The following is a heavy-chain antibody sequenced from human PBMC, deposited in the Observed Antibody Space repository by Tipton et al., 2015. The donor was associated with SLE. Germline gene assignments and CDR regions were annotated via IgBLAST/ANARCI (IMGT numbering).Heavy chain of an antibody. CDR3: ARDYPSIMITFGGVIANSHFDY. J-gene: IGHJ4*02. CDR2: ISSSSSYI. V-gene: IGHV3-21*01. D-gene: IGHD3-16*02. Sequence: SLRLSCAASGFTFSSYSMNWVRQAPGKGLEWVSSISSSSSYIYYADSVKGRFTISRDNSKNTLYLQMNSLRAEDTAVYYCARDYPSIMITFGGVIANSHFDYWGQGTLVTVSS. CDR1: GFTFSSYS.